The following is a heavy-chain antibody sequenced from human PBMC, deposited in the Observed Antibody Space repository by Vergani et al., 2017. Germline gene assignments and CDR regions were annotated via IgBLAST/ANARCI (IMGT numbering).Heavy chain of an antibody. V-gene: IGHV4-61*02. CDR1: GGSLSSGSYY. D-gene: IGHD2-15*01. Sequence: QVQLQESGPGLVKPSQTLSLTCTVSGGSLSSGSYYWSWIRQPAGKGLEWIGRIYTSGSTNYNPSLKSRVTISVDTSKNQFSLKLSSVTAADTAVYYCARFDIVGENWFDPWGQGTLVTVSS. CDR2: IYTSGST. J-gene: IGHJ5*02. CDR3: ARFDIVGENWFDP.